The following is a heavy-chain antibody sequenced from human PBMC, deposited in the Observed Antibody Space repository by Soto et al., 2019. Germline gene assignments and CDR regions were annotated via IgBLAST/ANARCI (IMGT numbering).Heavy chain of an antibody. D-gene: IGHD6-19*01. CDR1: GYTFTGYA. CDR2: INAGNGNT. Sequence: QVQLVQSGAEEKKPGASVKVSCKASGYTFTGYAMHWVRQAPGQRLEWMGWINAGNGNTKYSQKFQGRVTITRDTSASTAYMGVSSLISEDTAVYSCARAVAVPADFDYWGQGTLGTVSS. J-gene: IGHJ4*02. CDR3: ARAVAVPADFDY. V-gene: IGHV1-3*05.